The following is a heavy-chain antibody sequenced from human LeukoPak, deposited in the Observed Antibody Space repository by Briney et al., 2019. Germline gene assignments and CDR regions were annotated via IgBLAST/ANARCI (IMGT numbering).Heavy chain of an antibody. V-gene: IGHV1-69*06. CDR1: GGTFSSYG. J-gene: IGHJ5*02. D-gene: IGHD5-18*01. CDR2: IIPIFGRA. Sequence: SVKVSCKASGGTFSSYGISLVRQGPGQGLGWMGGIIPIFGRANYAQKVQGRVTITADKSTSTAYMELSSLRSEDTAVYYCARDLAYRYGFEANWFDTWGQGTLVTVSS. CDR3: ARDLAYRYGFEANWFDT.